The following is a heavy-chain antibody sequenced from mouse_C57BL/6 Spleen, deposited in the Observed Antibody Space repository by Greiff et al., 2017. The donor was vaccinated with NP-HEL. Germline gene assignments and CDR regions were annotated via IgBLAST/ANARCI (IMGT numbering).Heavy chain of an antibody. Sequence: QVQLQQPGAELVMPGASVKLSCKASGYTFTSYWMHWVKQRPGQGLEWIGEIDPSDSYTNYNQKFKGKSTLTVDKSSSTAYMQLSSLTSDDSAVYYCARSYYSNYDRFAYWGQGTLVTVSA. D-gene: IGHD2-5*01. CDR1: GYTFTSYW. J-gene: IGHJ3*01. CDR2: IDPSDSYT. CDR3: ARSYYSNYDRFAY. V-gene: IGHV1-69*01.